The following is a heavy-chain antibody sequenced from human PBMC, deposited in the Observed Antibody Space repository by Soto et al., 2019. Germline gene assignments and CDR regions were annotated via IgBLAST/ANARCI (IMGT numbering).Heavy chain of an antibody. J-gene: IGHJ4*02. CDR3: ARELPSMVRGVIWDY. V-gene: IGHV1-69*13. CDR1: GGTFSSYA. CDR2: IIPIFGTA. Sequence: ASVKVSCKASGGTFSSYAISWVRQAPGQGLEWMGGIIPIFGTANYAQKFQGRVTITADESTSTAYMELSSLRSEDTAVYYCARELPSMVRGVIWDYWGQGTLVTVSS. D-gene: IGHD3-10*01.